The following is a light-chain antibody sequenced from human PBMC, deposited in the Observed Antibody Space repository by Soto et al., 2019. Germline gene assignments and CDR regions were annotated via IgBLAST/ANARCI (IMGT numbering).Light chain of an antibody. Sequence: QSVLTQPPSVSAAPGQRVAIACTGSSSNLRAGCHVRWYQQLPGAAPNLHIFGDSNRPTGVAVRFSGSKSGASAALAITGLQADDEADYYCQSSDSRLSGSDVFGTGTKVTV. V-gene: IGLV1-40*01. J-gene: IGLJ1*01. CDR3: QSSDSRLSGSDV. CDR1: SSNLRAGCH. CDR2: GDS.